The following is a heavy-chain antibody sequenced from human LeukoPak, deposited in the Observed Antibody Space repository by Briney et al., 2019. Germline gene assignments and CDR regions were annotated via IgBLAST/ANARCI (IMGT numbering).Heavy chain of an antibody. Sequence: SETLSLTCTVSGGSISNYYWSWIRQPPGKGLEWIGYIYYSGSTNYNPSLKSRVTISVDTSKNQFSLKLSSVTAADTAVYYCARTVSATPQVFDYWGQGTLVTVSS. V-gene: IGHV4-59*01. J-gene: IGHJ4*02. D-gene: IGHD6-25*01. CDR3: ARTVSATPQVFDY. CDR1: GGSISNYY. CDR2: IYYSGST.